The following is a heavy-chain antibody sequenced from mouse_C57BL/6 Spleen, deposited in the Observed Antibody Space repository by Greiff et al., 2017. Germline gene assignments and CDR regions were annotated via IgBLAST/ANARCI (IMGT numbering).Heavy chain of an antibody. CDR1: GYTFTGYW. CDR2: ILPGSGST. CDR3: ARSRTYGSSYGY. V-gene: IGHV1-9*01. J-gene: IGHJ2*01. D-gene: IGHD1-1*01. Sequence: VQLQQSGAELMKPGASVKLSCKATGYTFTGYWIAWVKQRPGHGLEWIGEILPGSGSTNYPEKFKGKAPFTADKSSNTAYMQLSRLTTEDSAIYYWARSRTYGSSYGYWGQGTTLTVSS.